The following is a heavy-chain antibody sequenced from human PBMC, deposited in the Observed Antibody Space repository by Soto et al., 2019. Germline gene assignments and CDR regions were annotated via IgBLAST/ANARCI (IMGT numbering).Heavy chain of an antibody. D-gene: IGHD3-9*01. V-gene: IGHV4-31*03. CDR2: NYYSGSN. CDR1: GGSISSGGYY. CDR3: RILTGPRDGIGFDY. J-gene: IGHJ4*02. Sequence: QVQLQESGPGLVKPSQTLSLTCTVSGGSISSGGYYWSGIRPHRGKVLEWIGYNYYSGSNYYNPSLKSRVTISVDPSTNQFSLKLSSVTAEDTAVYYCRILTGPRDGIGFDYWGQGTLVTVSS.